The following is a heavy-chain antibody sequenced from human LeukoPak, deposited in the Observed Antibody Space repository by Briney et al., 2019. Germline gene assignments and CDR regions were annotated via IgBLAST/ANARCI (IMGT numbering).Heavy chain of an antibody. D-gene: IGHD3-9*01. V-gene: IGHV4-61*02. J-gene: IGHJ1*01. CDR3: ARDTYTSPLNPKSGFDR. Sequence: SETLSLTCTVSGDSISSGNYYWSWIRQPAGKGLEWIGRVYASGRRGSTDYNPSLKSRGTISVDTSKKQFSLNLNSVTAADTAVYFCARDTYTSPLNPKSGFDRWGQGTLVTVSS. CDR1: GDSISSGNYY. CDR2: VYASGRRGST.